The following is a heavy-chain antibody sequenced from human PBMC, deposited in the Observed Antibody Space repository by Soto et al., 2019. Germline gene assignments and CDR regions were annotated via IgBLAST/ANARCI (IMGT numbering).Heavy chain of an antibody. V-gene: IGHV3-23*01. J-gene: IGHJ5*02. CDR2: ISDNGGRT. CDR3: AKDFNTTIPVGTAS. D-gene: IGHD2-2*02. Sequence: EVQLLESGGGLVQPGGSLRLSCAASGFTFSTYAMTWVRQAPGKGLEWVSGISDNGGRTYYADSVKGRFTISRDNAKNALFLQMNSLRAEDMAIYYCAKDFNTTIPVGTASWGQGTLVSVSS. CDR1: GFTFSTYA.